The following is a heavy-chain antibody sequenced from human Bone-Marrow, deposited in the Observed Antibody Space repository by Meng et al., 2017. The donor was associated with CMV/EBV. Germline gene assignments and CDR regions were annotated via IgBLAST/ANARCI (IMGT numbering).Heavy chain of an antibody. CDR3: ARGGSRSIAAPQVRPKLYGMDV. J-gene: IGHJ6*02. CDR1: GFTFSSYD. Sequence: GESLKISCAASGFTFSSYDMHWVRQATGKGLEWVSAIGTAGDTYYPGSVKGRFTISRENAKNSLYLQMNSLRAGDTAVYYCARGGSRSIAAPQVRPKLYGMDVWGQGTTVTVSS. CDR2: IGTAGDT. D-gene: IGHD6-6*01. V-gene: IGHV3-13*01.